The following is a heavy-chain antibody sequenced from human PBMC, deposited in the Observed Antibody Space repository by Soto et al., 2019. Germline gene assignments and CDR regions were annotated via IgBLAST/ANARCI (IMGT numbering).Heavy chain of an antibody. Sequence: QVQLQESGPGLVKPSETLSLTCTVSGGSISSYYWSWIRQPPGKGLEWIGYIYYSGSTNYNPSLKSRVTISVDTSNNQFSLKLSSVTAADTAVYYCARSHYGDNWFDPWGQGTLVTVSS. CDR2: IYYSGST. V-gene: IGHV4-59*01. D-gene: IGHD4-17*01. CDR3: ARSHYGDNWFDP. CDR1: GGSISSYY. J-gene: IGHJ5*02.